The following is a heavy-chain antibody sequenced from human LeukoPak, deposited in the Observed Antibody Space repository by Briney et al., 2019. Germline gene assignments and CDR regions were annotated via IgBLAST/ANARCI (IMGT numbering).Heavy chain of an antibody. V-gene: IGHV4-59*01. CDR1: GGSISSYY. CDR2: TYYSGST. D-gene: IGHD4-23*01. J-gene: IGHJ5*02. Sequence: SETLSLTCTVSGGSISSYYWSWIRQPPGKGLEWIGYTYYSGSTNYNPSLKSRVTISVDTSKNQFSLKLSSVTAADTAVYYCARGGMRDYGGPFDPWGQGTLVTVSS. CDR3: ARGGMRDYGGPFDP.